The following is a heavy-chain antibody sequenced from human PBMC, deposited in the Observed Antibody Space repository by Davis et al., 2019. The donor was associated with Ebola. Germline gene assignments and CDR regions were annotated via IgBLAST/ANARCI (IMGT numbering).Heavy chain of an antibody. J-gene: IGHJ3*01. V-gene: IGHV3-7*03. Sequence: GESLKISCAASGFTFGSFWMSWVRQAPGRGLEWVANIYRDGNEKYYVDSVKGRFTISRDNTKNSLYLQMNYLRAEDTAVYFCATDYDSSSWGQGTMVTVSS. D-gene: IGHD5-12*01. CDR1: GFTFGSFW. CDR3: ATDYDSSS. CDR2: IYRDGNEK.